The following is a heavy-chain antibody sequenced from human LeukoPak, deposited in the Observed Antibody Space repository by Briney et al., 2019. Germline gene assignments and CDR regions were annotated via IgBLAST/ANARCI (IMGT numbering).Heavy chain of an antibody. CDR3: AKDRGIAAPYYYMDV. CDR1: GFTFSSYG. Sequence: GSLGLSCAASGFTFSSYGMHWVRQAPGKGLEWVAFIRYDGSNKYYADSVKGRFTISRDNSKNTLYLQMSSLRAEDTAVYYCAKDRGIAAPYYYMDVWGKGTTVTVSS. D-gene: IGHD6-13*01. J-gene: IGHJ6*03. CDR2: IRYDGSNK. V-gene: IGHV3-30*02.